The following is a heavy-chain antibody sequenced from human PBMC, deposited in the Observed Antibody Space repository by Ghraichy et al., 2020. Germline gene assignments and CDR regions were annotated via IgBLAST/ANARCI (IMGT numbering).Heavy chain of an antibody. CDR2: INPGGGSR. CDR3: ARQWTDFYDSSGQEHFSR. V-gene: IGHV1-46*03. J-gene: IGHJ4*02. Sequence: ASVKVSCKASGYTFSNYYMHWVRQAPGQGLEWMGVINPGGGSRTYAQKFQGRVTMTRDTSTITVYMDLSSLRSEDTAVYYCARQWTDFYDSSGQEHFSRWGRGTMVTVSS. CDR1: GYTFSNYY. D-gene: IGHD3-22*01.